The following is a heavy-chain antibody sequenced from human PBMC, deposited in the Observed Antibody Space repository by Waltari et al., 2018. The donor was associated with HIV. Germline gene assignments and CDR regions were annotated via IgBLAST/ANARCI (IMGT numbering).Heavy chain of an antibody. CDR2: IRTSNGNR. Sequence: QVHLLQSGPEVKRPGASVGVPCKTLGYPFTGYGITWVRQATEYGLEWMGWIRTSNGNRKYAPGLHDRLTMNIDTPTRTVYMDLRSLRSEDTASYFCARGDRAYDVWGQGTLVTVPS. CDR1: GYPFTGYG. CDR3: ARGDRAYDV. D-gene: IGHD1-26*01. V-gene: IGHV1-18*01. J-gene: IGHJ3*01.